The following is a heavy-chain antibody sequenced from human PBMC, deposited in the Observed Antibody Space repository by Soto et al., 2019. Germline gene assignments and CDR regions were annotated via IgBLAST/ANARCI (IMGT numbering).Heavy chain of an antibody. Sequence: GGSLRLSCAASGFTFSSYSMNWVRQAPGKGLEWVSSISSSSSYIYYADSVKGRFTISRDNAKNSLYLQMNSLRAEDTAVYYCAREEGWEAGTGDFDYWGQGTLVTVSS. CDR3: AREEGWEAGTGDFDY. V-gene: IGHV3-21*01. D-gene: IGHD6-13*01. CDR2: ISSSSSYI. J-gene: IGHJ4*02. CDR1: GFTFSSYS.